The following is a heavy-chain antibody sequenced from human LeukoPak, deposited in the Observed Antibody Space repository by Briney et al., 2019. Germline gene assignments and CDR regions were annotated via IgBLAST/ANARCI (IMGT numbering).Heavy chain of an antibody. D-gene: IGHD1-26*01. Sequence: PGGSLRLSCAASGFAFLNYGMSWVRQAPGKGLEWVSAISGSGVTTYYAGSVKGRFTISRDNSRNTLYLQMNSLRAEDTAIYYCAKERESYFEFDLWGQGTLVTVSS. CDR2: ISGSGVTT. CDR1: GFAFLNYG. V-gene: IGHV3-23*01. CDR3: AKERESYFEFDL. J-gene: IGHJ4*02.